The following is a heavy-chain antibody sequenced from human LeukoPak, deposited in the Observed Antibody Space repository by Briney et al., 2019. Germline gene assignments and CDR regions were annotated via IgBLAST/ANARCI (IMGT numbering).Heavy chain of an antibody. CDR3: ARGNYDSSGYWYHDAFDI. D-gene: IGHD3-22*01. V-gene: IGHV4-38-2*02. J-gene: IGHJ3*02. CDR1: GYSISSGYY. CDR2: IYHSGRT. Sequence: SETLSLTCTVSGYSISSGYYWGWIRPPPGKGLEWIGSIYHSGRTYYNPSLKSRVTISVDTSKNQFSLKLSSVTAADTAVYYCARGNYDSSGYWYHDAFDIWGQGTMVTVSS.